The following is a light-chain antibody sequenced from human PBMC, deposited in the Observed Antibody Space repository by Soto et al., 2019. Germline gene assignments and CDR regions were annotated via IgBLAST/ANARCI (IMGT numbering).Light chain of an antibody. J-gene: IGKJ1*01. V-gene: IGKV3-15*01. CDR2: GAS. CDR3: QQYNNWPPWT. Sequence: EIVMTQSPATLSVSPGERATLSCRASQSVSSNLAWYQQKPGQAPRLLIYGASTRATGIPARFSGSGSGTEFTLIISSLQSEDVAVYYCQQYNNWPPWTFGQRTKVEIK. CDR1: QSVSSN.